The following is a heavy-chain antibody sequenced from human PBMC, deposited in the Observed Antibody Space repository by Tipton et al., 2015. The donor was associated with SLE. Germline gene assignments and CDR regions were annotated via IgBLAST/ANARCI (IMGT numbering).Heavy chain of an antibody. CDR1: GFSISTGYY. CDR3: ARDRGRDYDTLTGYRRH. Sequence: LRLSCTVSGFSISTGYYWGWIRRPPGKGLEWIGNIYHTGSTYYNPSLKSRVTISVDTSKNQFSLKLSSVTAADTAVYYCARDRGRDYDTLTGYRRHWGQGTLVAASS. J-gene: IGHJ4*02. CDR2: IYHTGST. V-gene: IGHV4-38-2*02. D-gene: IGHD3-9*01.